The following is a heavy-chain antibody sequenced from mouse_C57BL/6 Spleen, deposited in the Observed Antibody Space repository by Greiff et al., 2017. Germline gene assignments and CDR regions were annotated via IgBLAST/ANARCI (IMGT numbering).Heavy chain of an antibody. D-gene: IGHD1-1*01. V-gene: IGHV1-59*01. Sequence: VQLKQPGAELVRPGTSVKLSCKASGYTFTSYWMHWVKQRPGQGLEWIGVIDPSDSYTNYNQKFKGKATLTVDTSSSTAYMQLSSLTSEDSAVYYCARADYGSSPFDYWGQGTTLTVSS. CDR2: IDPSDSYT. J-gene: IGHJ2*01. CDR3: ARADYGSSPFDY. CDR1: GYTFTSYW.